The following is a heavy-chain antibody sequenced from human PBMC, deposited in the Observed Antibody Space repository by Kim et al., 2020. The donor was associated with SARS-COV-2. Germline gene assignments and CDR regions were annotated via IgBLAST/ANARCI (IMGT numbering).Heavy chain of an antibody. V-gene: IGHV4-59*01. CDR3: ARDGDTSGYYYGGFDY. J-gene: IGHJ4*02. D-gene: IGHD3-22*01. CDR2: IYYSGST. Sequence: SETLSLTCTVSGGSISSYYWTWIRQPPGKGLEWIGNIYYSGSTNYNPSLKSRVTISVDTSKNQFSLKLSSVTAADTALYYCARDGDTSGYYYGGFDYWGQGILVTVSS. CDR1: GGSISSYY.